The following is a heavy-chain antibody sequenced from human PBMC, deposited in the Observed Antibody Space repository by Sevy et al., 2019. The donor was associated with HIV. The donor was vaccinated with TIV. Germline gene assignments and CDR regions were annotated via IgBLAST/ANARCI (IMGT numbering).Heavy chain of an antibody. CDR1: GFTFSSYS. J-gene: IGHJ6*02. V-gene: IGHV3-21*01. CDR3: ARAKGYCSSTSCYTPRNYYYYYGMDV. D-gene: IGHD2-2*02. CDR2: ISSSSSYI. Sequence: GGSLRLSCAASGFTFSSYSMNWVRQAPGKGLEWVSSISSSSSYIYYADSVKGRFTISRDNAKNSLYLQMNSLRAEDTAVYYCARAKGYCSSTSCYTPRNYYYYYGMDVWGQWTTVTVSS.